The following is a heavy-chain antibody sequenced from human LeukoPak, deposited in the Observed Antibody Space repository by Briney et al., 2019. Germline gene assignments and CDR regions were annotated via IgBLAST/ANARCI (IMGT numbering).Heavy chain of an antibody. V-gene: IGHV4-59*08. CDR1: GGSISSYY. CDR3: ARHSPTDMSRYFDWLSSIDY. J-gene: IGHJ4*02. CDR2: IYYSGST. Sequence: PSETLSLTCTVSGGSISSYYWSWIRQPPGKGLEWIGYIYYSGSTNYNPSLKSRVTISVDTSKNQFSLKLSSVTAADTAVYYCARHSPTDMSRYFDWLSSIDYWGQGTLVTVSS. D-gene: IGHD3-9*01.